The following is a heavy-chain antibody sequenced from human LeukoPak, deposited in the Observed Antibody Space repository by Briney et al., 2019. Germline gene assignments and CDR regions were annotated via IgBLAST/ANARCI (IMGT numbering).Heavy chain of an antibody. CDR1: EFTVSSNY. V-gene: IGHV3-66*01. D-gene: IGHD2-15*01. Sequence: GGSLRLSCAASEFTVSSNYMSWIRQAPGKGLEWVSVNSGGSTYYADSVKGRFTISRDKSKNTLYLQMNSLRAEDTAVYYCASTQRGDYFDYWGQGTLVTVSS. CDR2: NSGGST. CDR3: ASTQRGDYFDY. J-gene: IGHJ4*02.